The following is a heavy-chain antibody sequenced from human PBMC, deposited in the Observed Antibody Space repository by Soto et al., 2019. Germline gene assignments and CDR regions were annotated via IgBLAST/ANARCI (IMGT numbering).Heavy chain of an antibody. D-gene: IGHD2-2*01. CDR3: ARSQGSSTSLEIYYYYYYGMDV. CDR1: GGTFSSYA. J-gene: IGHJ6*02. V-gene: IGHV1-69*01. CDR2: IIPISGTA. Sequence: QVQLVQSGAEVKKPGSSVKVSCKASGGTFSSYAISWVRQAPGQGLEWMGGIIPISGTANYAQKFQGRVTITADESPSTAYTELSRLRSEDTAVYYCARSQGSSTSLEIYYYYYYGMDVWVQGTTVTVSS.